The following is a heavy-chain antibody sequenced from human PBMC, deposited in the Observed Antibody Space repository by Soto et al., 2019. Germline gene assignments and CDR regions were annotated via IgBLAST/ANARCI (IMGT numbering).Heavy chain of an antibody. Sequence: GGSLRLSCAASGFPFGSHAMSWVRQAPGKGLEWVSLVSGNGGTTNYADSVKGRFTISRDNSQKTLYLQMNSLRAEDTAIYYCAKGFRSLEWYSLAPFDYWGQGALVTVSS. CDR3: AKGFRSLEWYSLAPFDY. D-gene: IGHD3-3*01. CDR1: GFPFGSHA. J-gene: IGHJ4*02. CDR2: VSGNGGTT. V-gene: IGHV3-23*01.